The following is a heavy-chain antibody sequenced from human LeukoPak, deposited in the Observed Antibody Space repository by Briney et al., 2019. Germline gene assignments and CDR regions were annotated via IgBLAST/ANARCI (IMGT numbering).Heavy chain of an antibody. CDR2: INHSGIT. CDR1: GGSFSGYS. J-gene: IGHJ4*02. V-gene: IGHV4-34*01. Sequence: PSETLSLTCAVYGGSFSGYSWSWVRQPPGKGLEWIGGINHSGITNYNPSLKSRVTISVDTSMNQFSLKLSSVTAADTAVYYCARHDDYADFDYWGLGTLVTVSS. CDR3: ARHDDYADFDY. D-gene: IGHD4-17*01.